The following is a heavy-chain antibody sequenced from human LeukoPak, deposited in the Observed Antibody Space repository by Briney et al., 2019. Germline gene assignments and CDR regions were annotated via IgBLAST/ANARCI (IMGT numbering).Heavy chain of an antibody. V-gene: IGHV3-21*01. D-gene: IGHD3-10*01. CDR3: ARGTYGSGSYYTY. CDR2: ISSSSSYI. J-gene: IGHJ4*02. CDR1: GFTFSSDI. Sequence: GGSLRLSCAASGFTFSSDIMNWVRQAPGKGLEWDSSISSSSSYIYYADSVEGRFTISRDKAKNSLYLQMNSLRAEDTAVYYCARGTYGSGSYYTYWGQGTLVTVSS.